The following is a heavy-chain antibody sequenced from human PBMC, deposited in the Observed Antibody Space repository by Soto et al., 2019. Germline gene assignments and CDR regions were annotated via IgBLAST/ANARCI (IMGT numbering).Heavy chain of an antibody. CDR3: ARDIGSFAYGEGY. CDR1: GGSINSYW. V-gene: IGHV4-4*07. D-gene: IGHD3-10*01. J-gene: IGHJ4*02. Sequence: SETLSLTCSVSGGSINSYWWSWIRQPAGKGLEWIGRVYSSGTTDYNPSLNSRATMSVETSKNQFSLKLSSVTAADTAVYSCARDIGSFAYGEGYWGQGIQVTVSS. CDR2: VYSSGTT.